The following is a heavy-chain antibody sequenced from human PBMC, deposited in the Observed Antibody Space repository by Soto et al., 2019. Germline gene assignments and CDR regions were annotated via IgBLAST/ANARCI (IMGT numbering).Heavy chain of an antibody. J-gene: IGHJ4*02. CDR1: GFTFKRAW. CDR2: IKSGIDGEAT. V-gene: IGHV3-15*07. D-gene: IGHD3-16*01. Sequence: EVQLVESGGGLVKPGGSLTLSCAASGFTFKRAWMNWVRQAPGKGLEWVGRIKSGIDGEATDYGAPVKGRFTISRDDSRNTRSLQMNSLKTEGTAIYYCSTGLGTYFSRFDYWGRGALVTVSS. CDR3: STGLGTYFSRFDY.